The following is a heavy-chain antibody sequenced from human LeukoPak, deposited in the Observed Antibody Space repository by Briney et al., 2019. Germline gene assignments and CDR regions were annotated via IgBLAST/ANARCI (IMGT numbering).Heavy chain of an antibody. Sequence: SETLSLTCTVSGGSISSYYWSWLRQPAGKGLEWIGRIYTSGSTNYNPSLKSRVTMSVDTSKNQFSLKLSSVTAADTAVYYCATNSGSYGWFDPWGRGTLVTVSS. J-gene: IGHJ5*02. CDR3: ATNSGSYGWFDP. CDR2: IYTSGST. V-gene: IGHV4-4*07. D-gene: IGHD1-26*01. CDR1: GGSISSYY.